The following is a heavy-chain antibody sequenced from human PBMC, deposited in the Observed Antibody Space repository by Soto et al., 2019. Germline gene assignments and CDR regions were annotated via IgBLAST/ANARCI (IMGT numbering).Heavy chain of an antibody. CDR3: VSQRTTVPTQAYFDY. Sequence: SETLSLTCTVSGGSVTNSSYYWGWIRQSPGKGLEWIGSVDYRGRSYSKSSVKSRVTISVDTSKNRFSLSLNSVTASDTAVYFCVSQRTTVPTQAYFDYWGPGALVTVSS. CDR2: VDYRGRS. J-gene: IGHJ4*02. V-gene: IGHV4-39*01. CDR1: GGSVTNSSYY. D-gene: IGHD4-17*01.